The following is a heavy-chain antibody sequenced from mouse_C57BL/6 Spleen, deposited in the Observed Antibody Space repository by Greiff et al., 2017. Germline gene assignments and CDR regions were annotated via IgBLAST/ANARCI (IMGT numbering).Heavy chain of an antibody. D-gene: IGHD3-2*02. V-gene: IGHV1-9*01. CDR2: ILPGSGST. CDR1: GYTFTGYW. J-gene: IGHJ3*01. Sequence: QVQLKQSGAELMKPGASVKLSCKATGYTFTGYWIEWVKQRPGHGLEWIGEILPGSGSTNYNEKFKGKATFTADTSSNTAYMQLSSLSTEDTALYYFARAPRQLTLSLCALWGAGTLVTVSA. CDR3: ARAPRQLTLSLCAL.